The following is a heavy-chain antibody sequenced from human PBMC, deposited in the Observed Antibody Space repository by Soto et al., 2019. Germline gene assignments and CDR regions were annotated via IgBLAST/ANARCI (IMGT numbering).Heavy chain of an antibody. CDR1: GFTLSRYW. D-gene: IGHD5-18*01. J-gene: IGHJ3*02. CDR2: IKQDGTEK. CDR3: ARGDTPMITGMDSFDI. Sequence: GGVLRLSCAASGFTLSRYWMNWVRQGPGKGLEWVANIKQDGTEKNYVDSVKGRFTISRDNARNSLYLQMDSLRAEDTAVYFCARGDTPMITGMDSFDIWGQGTMVTVSS. V-gene: IGHV3-7*01.